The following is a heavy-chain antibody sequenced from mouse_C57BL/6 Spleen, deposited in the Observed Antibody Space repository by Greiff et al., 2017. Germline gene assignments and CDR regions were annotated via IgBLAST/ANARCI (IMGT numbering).Heavy chain of an antibody. J-gene: IGHJ4*01. Sequence: DVQLQESGGDLVKPGGSLKLSCAASGFTFSSYGMSWVRQTPDKRLEWVATISSGGSYTYYPDSVKGRFTISRDNAKNTLYLQMSSLKSEDTAMYYCARHYGNYYAMDYWGQGTSVTVSS. D-gene: IGHD2-1*01. CDR2: ISSGGSYT. CDR3: ARHYGNYYAMDY. V-gene: IGHV5-6*01. CDR1: GFTFSSYG.